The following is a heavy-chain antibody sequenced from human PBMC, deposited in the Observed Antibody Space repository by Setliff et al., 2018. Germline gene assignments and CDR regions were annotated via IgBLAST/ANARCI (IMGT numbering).Heavy chain of an antibody. J-gene: IGHJ5*02. V-gene: IGHV3-33*06. CDR1: GFTFRSYA. Sequence: PGGSLRLSCAASGFTFRSYAMHWVRQAPGKGLEWVAIIWYDGRNKYYADTVYGRFTVSRDNSKNTLYLQMNSLRAEDTAVYYCAKHSYYYGSGEIGWFDPWGQGTLVTVSS. CDR3: AKHSYYYGSGEIGWFDP. D-gene: IGHD3-10*01. CDR2: IWYDGRNK.